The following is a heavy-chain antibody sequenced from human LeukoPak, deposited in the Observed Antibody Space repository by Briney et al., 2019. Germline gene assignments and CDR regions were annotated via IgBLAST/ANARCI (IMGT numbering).Heavy chain of an antibody. Sequence: SGTLSLTCAVSGDSITSPNWWSWVRQPPGKGLPWIGEIYHSGSTSYNPSLKSRVTIAVDKSRNQFSLKLTSVIAADTAVYYCARVVDTAPYYFDYWGQGTLVTVSS. D-gene: IGHD5-18*01. V-gene: IGHV4-4*02. CDR1: GDSITSPNW. CDR3: ARVVDTAPYYFDY. J-gene: IGHJ4*02. CDR2: IYHSGST.